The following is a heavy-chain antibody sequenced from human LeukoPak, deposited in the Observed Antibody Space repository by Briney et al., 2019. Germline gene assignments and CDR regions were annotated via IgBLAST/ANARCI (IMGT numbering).Heavy chain of an antibody. CDR1: GYTLTELS. J-gene: IGHJ5*02. CDR3: ATEVRGVDWFAP. CDR2: FDPEDGET. Sequence: ASVKVSCKVSGYTLTELSMHWVRQAPGKGLEWMGGFDPEDGETIYAQKFQGRVTMTEDTSTDTAYMELSSLRSEDTAVYYCATEVRGVDWFAPWGQGTRVTVPS. V-gene: IGHV1-24*01. D-gene: IGHD1-26*01.